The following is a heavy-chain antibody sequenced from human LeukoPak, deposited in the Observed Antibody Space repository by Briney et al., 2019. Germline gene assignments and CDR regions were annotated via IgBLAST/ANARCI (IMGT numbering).Heavy chain of an antibody. Sequence: SETLSLTCTVSGGSISSSSYYWSWIRQPPGKGLEWIGSIYYSGSTYYNPSLKSRVTISVDTSKNQFSLKLSSVTAADTAVYYCARQLWFLDYYFDYWGQGTLVTVSS. V-gene: IGHV4-39*01. CDR1: GGSISSSSYY. D-gene: IGHD3/OR15-3a*01. J-gene: IGHJ4*02. CDR2: IYYSGST. CDR3: ARQLWFLDYYFDY.